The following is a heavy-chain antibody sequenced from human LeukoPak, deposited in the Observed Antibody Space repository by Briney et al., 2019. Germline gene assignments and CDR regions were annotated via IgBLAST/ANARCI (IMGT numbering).Heavy chain of an antibody. V-gene: IGHV4-39*07. D-gene: IGHD1-26*01. CDR1: RGSISSSSYY. CDR3: ARGLVIAVTGWGQWELPPAGHDS. Sequence: KPSETLSLTCTVSRGSISSSSYYWGWIRQPPGKGLEWIGSIYYSGSTYFNPSLKSRVTISVDTSKNQFSLKLSSVTAADTAVYYCARGLVIAVTGWGQWELPPAGHDSWGQGTLVTVSS. CDR2: IYYSGST. J-gene: IGHJ4*02.